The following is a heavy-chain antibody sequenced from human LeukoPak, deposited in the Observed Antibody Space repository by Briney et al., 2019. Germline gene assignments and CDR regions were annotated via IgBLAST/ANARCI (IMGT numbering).Heavy chain of an antibody. Sequence: ASVKVSCTASGGTLSSYAINWVRQAPGQGLEWMGLIIPMYGTTYYAQKFEGRVAISADESTGTAYLGVSSLRSDDTAVYYCAREASGTRGYYYYGLDVWGGGTTVIVSS. V-gene: IGHV1-69*13. CDR1: GGTLSSYA. CDR2: IIPMYGTT. D-gene: IGHD6-13*01. CDR3: AREASGTRGYYYYGLDV. J-gene: IGHJ6*04.